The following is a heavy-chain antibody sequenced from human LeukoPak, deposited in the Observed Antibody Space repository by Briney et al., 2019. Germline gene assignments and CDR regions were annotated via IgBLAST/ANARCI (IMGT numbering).Heavy chain of an antibody. D-gene: IGHD2-15*01. Sequence: ASVKVSCKASGYTFTGYFMHWGRQAPGQGLEWMGWINPNNGDTKSAQKFQGRVTMTRDTAISTAFMELSSLRSDDSAVYYCARRYCSGGACYSGADYWGQGTLVTVSS. CDR3: ARRYCSGGACYSGADY. V-gene: IGHV1-2*02. J-gene: IGHJ4*02. CDR2: INPNNGDT. CDR1: GYTFTGYF.